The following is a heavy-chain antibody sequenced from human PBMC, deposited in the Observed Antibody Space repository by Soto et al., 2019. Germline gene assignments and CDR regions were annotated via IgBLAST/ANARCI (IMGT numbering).Heavy chain of an antibody. Sequence: QVQLVQSGAEVKKPGSSVKVSCKASGGTFSRYSITWVRQAPGHGLEWIGRIIPIFGIASYAQKFQGRVTITPDECTSTAYMERSSRRYDDTAVYYCAREDRDRETGLVPAAIDGMDVWGQGTTVTVSS. V-gene: IGHV1-69*08. J-gene: IGHJ6*02. CDR1: GGTFSRYS. CDR2: IIPIFGIA. CDR3: AREDRDRETGLVPAAIDGMDV. D-gene: IGHD2-2*01.